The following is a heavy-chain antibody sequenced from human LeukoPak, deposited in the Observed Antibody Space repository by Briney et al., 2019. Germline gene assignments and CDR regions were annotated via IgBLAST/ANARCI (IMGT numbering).Heavy chain of an antibody. CDR3: AKDEEVTGTNLGLILDAFDI. D-gene: IGHD1-20*01. J-gene: IGHJ3*02. V-gene: IGHV3-74*01. CDR2: INSDGTIT. Sequence: GGSLRLSCAASEFTFSRYWMQWVRQAPGKGLVCVSRINSDGTITNYADSVKGRFTISRDNSKNTLYLQMNSLRAEDTAVYFCAKDEEVTGTNLGLILDAFDIWGQGTMVTVSS. CDR1: EFTFSRYW.